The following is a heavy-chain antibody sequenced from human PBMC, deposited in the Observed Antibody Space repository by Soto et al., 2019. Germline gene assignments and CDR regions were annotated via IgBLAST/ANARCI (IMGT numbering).Heavy chain of an antibody. CDR2: ISPDGGRT. J-gene: IGHJ4*02. CDR1: GYTFTTYY. Sequence: ASVKASCKASGYTFTTYYMHWVRQAPGQGLEWMGIISPDGGRTGYAQKFQGRVTMTRDTSTSTVYMELSSLRSEDTAVYYCATRDPGHYWGQGTLVTVSS. V-gene: IGHV1-46*01. CDR3: ATRDPGHY.